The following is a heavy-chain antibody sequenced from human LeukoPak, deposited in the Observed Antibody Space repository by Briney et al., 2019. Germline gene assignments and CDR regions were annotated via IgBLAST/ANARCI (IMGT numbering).Heavy chain of an antibody. CDR2: ISSSGSTI. CDR3: ARVLVGYFDY. J-gene: IGHJ4*02. CDR1: GFTFSNYE. V-gene: IGHV3-48*03. Sequence: GGSLRLSCAASGFTFSNYEMNWVRQAPGKGLEWVSYISSSGSTIYYADSVKGRFTISRDNAKNSLFLQMNSLRAGDTAVYYCARVLVGYFDYWGQGTLVTVSS. D-gene: IGHD1-26*01.